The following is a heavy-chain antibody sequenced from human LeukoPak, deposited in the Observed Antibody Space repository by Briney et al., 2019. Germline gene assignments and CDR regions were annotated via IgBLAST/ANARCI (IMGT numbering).Heavy chain of an antibody. CDR2: INQDGGQK. J-gene: IGHJ4*02. V-gene: IGHV3-7*01. Sequence: GGSLRLSCAASGFTFSSSWMIWARQAPGKGLEWVANINQDGGQKYYLDSVRGRFTISRDNADNSLYLQMDGLRAEDTAVYYCATNTRAYAVLLAYWGQGTLVTVSS. CDR1: GFTFSSSW. D-gene: IGHD4-17*01. CDR3: ATNTRAYAVLLAY.